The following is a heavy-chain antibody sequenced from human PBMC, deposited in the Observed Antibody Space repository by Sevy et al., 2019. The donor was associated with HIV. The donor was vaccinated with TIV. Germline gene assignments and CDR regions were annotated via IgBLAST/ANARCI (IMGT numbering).Heavy chain of an antibody. V-gene: IGHV3-30-3*01. D-gene: IGHD4-17*01. CDR1: GFTFNNAW. J-gene: IGHJ6*02. Sequence: GGSLRLSCAASGFTFNNAWMSWVRQAPGKGLEWVALISFDESDKYYADSVKGRFTISRDNFKNTLYLQMNSLTTEDTAVYYCARPRANYVDNYFFYAMDVWGQGTTVTVSS. CDR2: ISFDESDK. CDR3: ARPRANYVDNYFFYAMDV.